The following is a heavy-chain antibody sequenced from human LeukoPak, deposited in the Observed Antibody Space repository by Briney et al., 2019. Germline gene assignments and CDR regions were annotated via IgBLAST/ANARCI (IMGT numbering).Heavy chain of an antibody. CDR2: ISPGGGTT. CDR1: GFAFGSEA. J-gene: IGHJ4*02. V-gene: IGHV3-23*01. Sequence: GGSLRLSCAVSGFAFGSEAMSWVRQSPARGLEWVASISPGGGTTYYTDYVKGRFTISRDNSKNSLFVQMNSLRAEDTAVYYCAKVPHLYYGSGSYQLDYWGQGTLVTVSS. CDR3: AKVPHLYYGSGSYQLDY. D-gene: IGHD3-10*01.